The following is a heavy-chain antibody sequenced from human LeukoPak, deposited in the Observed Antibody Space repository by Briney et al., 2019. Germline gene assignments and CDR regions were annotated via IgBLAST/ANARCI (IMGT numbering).Heavy chain of an antibody. V-gene: IGHV4-38-2*01. CDR3: ARHPSDYSNFAWFDP. CDR1: GYSIISGYY. CDR2: IYHSGST. Sequence: SETLSLTCAVSGYSIISGYYWGWIRQPPGKGLEWIGSIYHSGSTYYNPSLKSRVTISVDTSKNQFSLKLTSVTAADTAVYYCARHPSDYSNFAWFDPWGQGTLVTVSS. D-gene: IGHD4-11*01. J-gene: IGHJ5*02.